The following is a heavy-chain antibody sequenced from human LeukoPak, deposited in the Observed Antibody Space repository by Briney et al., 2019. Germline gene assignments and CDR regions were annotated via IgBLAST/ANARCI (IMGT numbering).Heavy chain of an antibody. J-gene: IGHJ4*02. CDR3: ARHLVGIAARAQEFDY. CDR2: IYYSGST. Sequence: SETLSLTCAVYGGSFSGYYWSWIRQPPGKGLEWIGDIYYSGSTYYNPSLKSRVTISVDTSKNQFSLKLSSVTAADTAVYYCARHLVGIAARAQEFDYWGQGTLVTVSS. V-gene: IGHV4-34*01. D-gene: IGHD6-6*01. CDR1: GGSFSGYY.